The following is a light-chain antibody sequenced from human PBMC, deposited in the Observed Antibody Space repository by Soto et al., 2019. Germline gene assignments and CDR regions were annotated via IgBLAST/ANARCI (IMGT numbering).Light chain of an antibody. CDR2: DVS. CDR3: CSYAGSYTFV. J-gene: IGLJ2*01. Sequence: QSALTQPRSVSGSPGQSVTISWTGTSSDVGDYNFVSWYQQHPGKAPKVMIYDVSKRPSGVPDRFSGSKSGNTASLTISWLQAEDEADYFCCSYAGSYTFVFGGGTKLTVL. V-gene: IGLV2-11*01. CDR1: SSDVGDYNF.